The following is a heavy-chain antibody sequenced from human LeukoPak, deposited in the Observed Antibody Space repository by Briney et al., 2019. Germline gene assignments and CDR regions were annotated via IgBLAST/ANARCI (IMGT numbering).Heavy chain of an antibody. CDR1: RFTLNSYD. J-gene: IGHJ4*01. CDR3: AKIHSSSQDPTLFDY. V-gene: IGHV3-30*18. D-gene: IGHD6-6*01. Sequence: GGSLRLSRAASRFTLNSYDIHWVRPAPGKGLEWVAVISFDGSNTYYADSVKGRFTISRDNSKNTLYLHMNSLRPEDTAVYYCAKIHSSSQDPTLFDYWGHGTLVTVSS. CDR2: ISFDGSNT.